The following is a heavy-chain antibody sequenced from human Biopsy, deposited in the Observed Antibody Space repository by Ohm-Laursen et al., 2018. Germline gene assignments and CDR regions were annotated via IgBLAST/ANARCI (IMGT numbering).Heavy chain of an antibody. CDR3: ARQVDFWSGYVDY. J-gene: IGHJ4*02. Sequence: PSQTLSLTCTVSGGSISDSTYHWGWIRQSPGKGLEWFGNIYYSGNTDYSPSLKSRVTISVDTSNNQFSRKLRSVTAADTAVYYCARQVDFWSGYVDYWGQGTLVAVSS. V-gene: IGHV4-39*01. D-gene: IGHD3-3*01. CDR1: GGSISDSTYH. CDR2: IYYSGNT.